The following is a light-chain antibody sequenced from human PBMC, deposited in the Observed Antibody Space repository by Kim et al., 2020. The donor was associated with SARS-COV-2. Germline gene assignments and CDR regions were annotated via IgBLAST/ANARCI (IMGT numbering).Light chain of an antibody. J-gene: IGKJ5*01. V-gene: IGKV1-17*01. Sequence: ASVEDTVTITCRASQDIRNDLGWYQQNPGRAPKRLIYGATSLQTRVPTRFSGSGSGTEFALTISSLQPGDFATYFCLQHNTYPITFGQGTRLEIK. CDR1: QDIRND. CDR3: LQHNTYPIT. CDR2: GAT.